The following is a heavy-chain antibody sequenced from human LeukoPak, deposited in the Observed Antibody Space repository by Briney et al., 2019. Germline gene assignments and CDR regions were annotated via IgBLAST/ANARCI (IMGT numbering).Heavy chain of an antibody. CDR1: GGSISSYY. V-gene: IGHV4-59*01. CDR2: IYYRGTT. CDR3: ARVPPGASHFDS. D-gene: IGHD1-26*01. Sequence: SETLSLTCTVSGGSISSYYWSWLRQPPGKGLGWIGYIYYRGTTKYNPSLKSRVTISVDTSKNQFSLKLSSVTAADTAVYYCARVPPGASHFDSWGQGTLVPVSS. J-gene: IGHJ4*02.